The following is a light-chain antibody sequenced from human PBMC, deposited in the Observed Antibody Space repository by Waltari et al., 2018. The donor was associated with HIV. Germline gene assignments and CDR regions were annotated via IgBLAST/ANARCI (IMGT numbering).Light chain of an antibody. CDR1: SSDVGDNDY. J-gene: IGLJ3*02. V-gene: IGLV2-14*01. CDR3: TSYTSSNTLV. Sequence: QSALTQPASVSGSPGQSITISCTGTSSDVGDNDYVSWYQQHPGKAPKLMIYEVSNRPSGGSNRFSGSKSGNTASLTISGLQAEDEADYYCTSYTSSNTLVFGGGSKVTVL. CDR2: EVS.